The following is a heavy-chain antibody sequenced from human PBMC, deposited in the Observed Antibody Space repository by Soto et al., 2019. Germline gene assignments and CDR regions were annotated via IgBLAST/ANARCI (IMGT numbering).Heavy chain of an antibody. D-gene: IGHD5-12*01. V-gene: IGHV4-61*01. CDR2: IYYSGST. CDR3: ARDRSKRGYSGYDSREFDY. CDR1: GGSVSSGSYY. J-gene: IGHJ4*02. Sequence: PSETLSLTCTVSGGSVSSGSYYWSWIRQPPGKGLEWIGYIYYSGSTNYNPSLKSRVTISVDTSKNQFALKLSSVTAADTAVYYCARDRSKRGYSGYDSREFDYWGQGTLVTVSS.